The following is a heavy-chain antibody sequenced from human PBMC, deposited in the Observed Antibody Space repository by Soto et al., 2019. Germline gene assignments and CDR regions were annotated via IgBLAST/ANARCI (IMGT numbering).Heavy chain of an antibody. CDR2: IKQDGSEK. D-gene: IGHD3-9*01. J-gene: IGHJ6*02. CDR1: GFTFSSYW. CDR3: ARDSPPILTGHYMDV. Sequence: AGGSLRLSCAASGFTFSSYWMSWVRQAPGKGLEWVANIKQDGSEKYYVDSVKGRFTISRDNAKNSLYLQMNSLRAEDTAVYYCARDSPPILTGHYMDVWGQGTTVTVSS. V-gene: IGHV3-7*01.